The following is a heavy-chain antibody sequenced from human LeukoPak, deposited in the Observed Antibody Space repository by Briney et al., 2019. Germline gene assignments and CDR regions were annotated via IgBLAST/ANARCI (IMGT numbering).Heavy chain of an antibody. CDR1: GFTFSSYW. Sequence: PGGSLRLSCAASGFTFSSYWMSWVRQAPGKGLEWVANIKQDGSEKYYVDSVKGRFTISRDNAKNSLYLQMNSLRAEDTVVYSCARKTPFYYYYMDVWGKGTTVTVSS. V-gene: IGHV3-7*01. CDR3: ARKTPFYYYYMDV. J-gene: IGHJ6*03. CDR2: IKQDGSEK.